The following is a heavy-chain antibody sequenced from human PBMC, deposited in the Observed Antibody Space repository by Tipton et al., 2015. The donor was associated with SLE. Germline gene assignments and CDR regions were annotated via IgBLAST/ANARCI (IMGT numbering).Heavy chain of an antibody. V-gene: IGHV3-7*01. Sequence: QLVQSGGGVVQPGRSLRLSCAASGFTFSSYGMHWVRQAPGKGLEWVASIKEDGTEEYYVDSVRGRLTISRDNAKKSLFLQMNSLKGEDAAVYYCARDNWRDYGDFDHYFDYWGQGTLVTVSS. CDR1: GFTFSSYG. CDR3: ARDNWRDYGDFDHYFDY. CDR2: IKEDGTEE. D-gene: IGHD4-17*01. J-gene: IGHJ4*02.